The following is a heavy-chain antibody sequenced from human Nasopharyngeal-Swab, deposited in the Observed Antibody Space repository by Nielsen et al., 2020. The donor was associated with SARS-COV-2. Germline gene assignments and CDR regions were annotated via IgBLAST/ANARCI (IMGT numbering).Heavy chain of an antibody. J-gene: IGHJ4*02. CDR2: ITNGGIMT. CDR1: GFTFTDYY. V-gene: IGHV3-11*01. CDR3: ARGGASSWGYYFDY. D-gene: IGHD7-27*01. Sequence: GESLKISCAASGFTFTDYYMTWVRQAPGKGLEWVSYITNGGIMTYYADSVKGRFTMSRDNAKNSLYLQMNSLRAEDTALYHCARGGASSWGYYFDYWGQGTLVTVSS.